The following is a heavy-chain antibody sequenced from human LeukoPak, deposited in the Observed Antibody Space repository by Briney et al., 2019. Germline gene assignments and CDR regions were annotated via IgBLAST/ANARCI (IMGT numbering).Heavy chain of an antibody. CDR2: MNPNSGNT. Sequence: ASVKVSCKASGYTFTSYDINWVRQATAQGLELMGWMNPNSGNTGYAQKFQGRLTITTDTSISTAYMELSNLISEDTAIYSCAREGLDFWGQGTLVTVSS. CDR3: AREGLDF. CDR1: GYTFTSYD. V-gene: IGHV1-8*03. J-gene: IGHJ4*02.